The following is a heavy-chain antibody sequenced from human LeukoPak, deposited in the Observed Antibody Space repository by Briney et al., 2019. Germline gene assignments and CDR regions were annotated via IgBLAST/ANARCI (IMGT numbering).Heavy chain of an antibody. D-gene: IGHD1-1*01. J-gene: IGHJ4*02. CDR3: ARVAKERVGGVYYFDY. Sequence: GGYLRFSCAAPGFTFSDYDMHWVRQATGKGLKWVSAIGTAGDTYYTGSVKGRFTISRENAKNSLYLQMNSLRAGDTAVYYCARVAKERVGGVYYFDYWGQGTLVTVSS. CDR1: GFTFSDYD. V-gene: IGHV3-13*01. CDR2: IGTAGDT.